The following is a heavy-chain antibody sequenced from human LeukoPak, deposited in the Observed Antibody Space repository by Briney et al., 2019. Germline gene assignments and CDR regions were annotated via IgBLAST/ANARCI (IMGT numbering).Heavy chain of an antibody. CDR3: ASYRARSRFLGWKKPLNYYYYYMDV. CDR1: GGSFSGYY. CDR2: FNHSGGT. J-gene: IGHJ6*03. D-gene: IGHD3-3*01. Sequence: PSETLSLTRALYGGSFSGYYWCCIREPPGKGLEWMGEFNHSGGTNYNPHLKSRVTISVDTSKNQFSLKLNSVTAADTGVYYCASYRARSRFLGWKKPLNYYYYYMDVWGKGTTVTVSS. V-gene: IGHV4-34*01.